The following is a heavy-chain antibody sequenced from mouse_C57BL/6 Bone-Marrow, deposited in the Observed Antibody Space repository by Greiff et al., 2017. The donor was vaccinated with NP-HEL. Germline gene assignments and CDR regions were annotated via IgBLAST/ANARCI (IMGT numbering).Heavy chain of an antibody. J-gene: IGHJ2*01. Sequence: EVQLQQSGTVLARPGASVKMSCKTSGYTFTSYWMHWVKQRPGQGLEWIGAIYPGNSDTSYNQKFKGKAKLTAVTPASPAYMELSSLTNEDSAVYYCTRLTGSFDYWGQGTTLTVSS. CDR3: TRLTGSFDY. CDR1: GYTFTSYW. V-gene: IGHV1-5*01. CDR2: IYPGNSDT.